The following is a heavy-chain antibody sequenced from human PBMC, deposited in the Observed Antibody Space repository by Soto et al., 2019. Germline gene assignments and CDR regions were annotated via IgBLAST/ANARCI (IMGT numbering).Heavy chain of an antibody. CDR1: GGSISSYY. J-gene: IGHJ4*02. V-gene: IGHV4-59*08. Sequence: QVQLQESGPGLVKPSETLSLTCTVSGGSISSYYWSWIRQPPGKGLEWIGYIYYSGSTNYNPSLTSRVPISVDTPKTQFSLKLSSVTAADTAVYSCARRYGSCFDYWGQGTLVTVSS. CDR2: IYYSGST. CDR3: ARRYGSCFDY. D-gene: IGHD5-18*01.